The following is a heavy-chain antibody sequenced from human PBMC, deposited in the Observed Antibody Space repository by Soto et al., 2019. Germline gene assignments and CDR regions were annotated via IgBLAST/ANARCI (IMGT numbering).Heavy chain of an antibody. CDR3: ARHGAMITFGGVIPKWEFDY. Sequence: SQMLSLTCTVSGGYISSGDYYWSWIRQPPGKGLEWIGYIYYSGSTYYNPSLKSRVTISVDTSKNQFSLKLSSVTAADTAVYYCARHGAMITFGGVIPKWEFDYWGQGTLVTVSS. V-gene: IGHV4-30-4*01. D-gene: IGHD3-16*02. CDR2: IYYSGST. CDR1: GGYISSGDYY. J-gene: IGHJ4*02.